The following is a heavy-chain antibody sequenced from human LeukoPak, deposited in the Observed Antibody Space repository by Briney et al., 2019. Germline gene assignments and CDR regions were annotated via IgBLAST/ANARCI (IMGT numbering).Heavy chain of an antibody. Sequence: GGSLRLSCAASGFTFSSYSMNWVRQAPGKGLEWVSSISSSSSYIYYADSVKGRFTISRDNAKNSLYLQMNSLGAEDTAVYYCARETTVDRYFDHWGQGTLVTVSS. V-gene: IGHV3-21*01. J-gene: IGHJ4*02. CDR3: ARETTVDRYFDH. D-gene: IGHD4-23*01. CDR1: GFTFSSYS. CDR2: ISSSSSYI.